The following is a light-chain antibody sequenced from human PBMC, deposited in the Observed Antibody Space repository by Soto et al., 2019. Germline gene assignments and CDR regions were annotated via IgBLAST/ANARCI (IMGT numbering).Light chain of an antibody. CDR3: GTWDSSLSADWV. J-gene: IGLJ3*02. CDR1: SSNIGNNY. Sequence: QSVLTQPPSVSAAPGQKVTISCSGSSSNIGNNYVSWYQQLPGTAPKLLIYDNNKRPSGIPDRFPGSKSGTSATLGITGLQTGDEADYYCGTWDSSLSADWVFGGGTKVTVL. V-gene: IGLV1-51*01. CDR2: DNN.